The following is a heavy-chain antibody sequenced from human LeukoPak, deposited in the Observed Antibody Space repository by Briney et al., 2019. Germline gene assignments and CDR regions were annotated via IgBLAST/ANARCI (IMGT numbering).Heavy chain of an antibody. J-gene: IGHJ4*02. Sequence: PSETLSLTCTVSGGSISSYYWSWIRQPPGKGLEWIGYIYCSGSTNYNPSLKSRVTISVDTSKNQSSLKLSSVTAADTAVYYCARCYNWLDYWGQGTLVTVSS. CDR2: IYCSGST. CDR3: ARCYNWLDY. D-gene: IGHD5-24*01. V-gene: IGHV4-59*01. CDR1: GGSISSYY.